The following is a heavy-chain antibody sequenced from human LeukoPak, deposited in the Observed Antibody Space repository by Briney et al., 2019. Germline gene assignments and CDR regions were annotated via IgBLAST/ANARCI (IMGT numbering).Heavy chain of an antibody. CDR3: ASVRHDPFEYYYYIDV. CDR1: GGSISSSSYY. J-gene: IGHJ6*03. D-gene: IGHD2/OR15-2a*01. V-gene: IGHV4-39*01. CDR2: IYYSGST. Sequence: PSETLSLTCTVSGGSISSSSYYWGWIRQPPGKGLEWIGSIYYSGSTYYNPSLKSRVTISVDTSKNQFSLRLTSVTAADTALYYCASVRHDPFEYYYYIDVWGKGTTVTVSS.